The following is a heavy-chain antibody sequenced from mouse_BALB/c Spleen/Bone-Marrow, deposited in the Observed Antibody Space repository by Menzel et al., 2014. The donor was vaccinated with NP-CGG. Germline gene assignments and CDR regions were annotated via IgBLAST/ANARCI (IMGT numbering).Heavy chain of an antibody. D-gene: IGHD2-1*01. V-gene: IGHV3-8*02. Sequence: EVQLQQSGPSLVKPSPTLSLTCSVTGDSITSGYWNWIRTFPGNKPEYMGYISYTGSTYYNPSLKSRMPITRDTSKNQYCLQFISLTAEDTAKYYCGRSGGNYECVDYWGQGITRTGSS. CDR3: GRSGGNYECVDY. CDR2: ISYTGST. CDR1: GDSITSGY. J-gene: IGHJ2*01.